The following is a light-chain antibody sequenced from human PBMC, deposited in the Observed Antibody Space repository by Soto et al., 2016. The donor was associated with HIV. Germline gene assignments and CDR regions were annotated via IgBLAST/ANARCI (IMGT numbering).Light chain of an antibody. CDR2: RDS. V-gene: IGLV3-21*03. CDR3: QVWDGGSSHWV. J-gene: IGLJ3*02. CDR1: RVGGKS. Sequence: SYELTQPPSVSVAPGKTASITCGGNRVGGKSVHWYQRKPGQAPVLVVFRDSDRPSGIPERFSGSNSGNTATLTISRVEAGDEADYYCQVWDGGSSHWVFGGGTKLTVL.